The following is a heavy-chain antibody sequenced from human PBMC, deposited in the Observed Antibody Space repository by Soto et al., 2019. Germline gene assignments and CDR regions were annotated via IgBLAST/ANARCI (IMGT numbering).Heavy chain of an antibody. CDR1: GGSISSYY. CDR2: IYYSGST. V-gene: IGHV4-59*01. CDR3: AREYYDFWRVTENWFDP. D-gene: IGHD3-3*01. J-gene: IGHJ5*02. Sequence: QVQLQESGPGLVKPSQTLSLTCTVSGGSISSYYWSWIRQPPGKGLEWIGYIYYSGSTNYNPSLKSRVTISVDTSKNQFSLKLSSVTAADTAVYYCAREYYDFWRVTENWFDPWGQGTLVTVSS.